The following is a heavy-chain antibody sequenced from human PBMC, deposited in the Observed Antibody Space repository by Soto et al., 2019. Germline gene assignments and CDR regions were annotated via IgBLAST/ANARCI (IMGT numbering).Heavy chain of an antibody. CDR2: IYYSGST. D-gene: IGHD3-3*01. J-gene: IGHJ5*02. CDR1: GGSISSGDYY. Sequence: QVQLQESGPGLVKPSQNLSLTCTVSGGSISSGDYYWSWIRQHPGKGQEWIGYIYYSGSTYYNPSLKSRVTISVDTSKNQFSLKLSSVTAADTAVYYCARWWSGSRQGFDPWGQGTLVTVSS. CDR3: ARWWSGSRQGFDP. V-gene: IGHV4-31*03.